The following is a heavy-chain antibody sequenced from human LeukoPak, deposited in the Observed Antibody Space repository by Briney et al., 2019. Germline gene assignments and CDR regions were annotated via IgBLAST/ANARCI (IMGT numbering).Heavy chain of an antibody. Sequence: SETLSLTCTVSGGSISSYYWSWIRQPPGKGLEWIGYIYYSGSTNYNPSLKSRVTISVDTSKNQFSLKLSSVTAADTAVYYCARAGPDIVATIRGGYYYYMDVWGKGTTVTISS. V-gene: IGHV4-59*01. CDR1: GGSISSYY. CDR3: ARAGPDIVATIRGGYYYYMDV. J-gene: IGHJ6*03. CDR2: IYYSGST. D-gene: IGHD5-12*01.